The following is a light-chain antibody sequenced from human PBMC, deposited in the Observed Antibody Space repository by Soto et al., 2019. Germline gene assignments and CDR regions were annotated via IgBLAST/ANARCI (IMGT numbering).Light chain of an antibody. V-gene: IGKV1-39*01. CDR2: GAS. CDR3: QQTYSHLRT. Sequence: DIQMTQFPSSLSASVGDSVTITCRASQSIRSHLNWYQQRPGKAPKLLISGASSLHSEVPSRFSGTGSGTDFTLTISSLQPEDFATYYCQQTYSHLRTFGQGTKVEVK. CDR1: QSIRSH. J-gene: IGKJ1*01.